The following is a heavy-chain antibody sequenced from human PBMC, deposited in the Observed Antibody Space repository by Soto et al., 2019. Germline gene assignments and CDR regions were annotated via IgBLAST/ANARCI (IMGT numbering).Heavy chain of an antibody. CDR2: IIPNNGGT. D-gene: IGHD3-22*01. Sequence: GASVKVSCKASGYTFTGYYMHWVRQAPGQGLEWMGWIIPNNGGTKYAQKFQDRVTMTRDTSISTAYMELSRLRSDDTAVYYCARGTFDSSGDYFAGWFGPWGQGTLVNVSS. J-gene: IGHJ5*02. CDR1: GYTFTGYY. CDR3: ARGTFDSSGDYFAGWFGP. V-gene: IGHV1-2*02.